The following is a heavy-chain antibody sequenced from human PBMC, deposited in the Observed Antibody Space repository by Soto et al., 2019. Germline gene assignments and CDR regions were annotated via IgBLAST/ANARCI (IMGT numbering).Heavy chain of an antibody. Sequence: SETLSLTCAVYGRSFSGYYWSWIRQPPGKGLEWIGEINHSGSTNYNPSLKSRVTISVDTSKNQFSLKLSSVTAADTAVYYCARLVGATVSTFDYWGQGTLVTVSS. CDR1: GRSFSGYY. V-gene: IGHV4-34*01. CDR2: INHSGST. D-gene: IGHD1-26*01. J-gene: IGHJ4*02. CDR3: ARLVGATVSTFDY.